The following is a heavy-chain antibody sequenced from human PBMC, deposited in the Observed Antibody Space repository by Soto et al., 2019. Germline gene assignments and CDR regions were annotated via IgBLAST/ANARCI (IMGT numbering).Heavy chain of an antibody. CDR3: ARDKGISVVGFFRKDPYFGLDV. D-gene: IGHD6-19*01. CDR2: VYHDGTN. Sequence: QLKESGPGQVSPSETLSLTCSVSGASIDDRGHHWSWLRRSPGMGLEWLGSVYHDGTNYYNPCIKTRVSVPVDTAKNQFSLKLASVTAADPALYFCARDKGISVVGFFRKDPYFGLDVWGPGTTVTVSS. V-gene: IGHV4-39*02. CDR1: GASIDDRGHH. J-gene: IGHJ6*02.